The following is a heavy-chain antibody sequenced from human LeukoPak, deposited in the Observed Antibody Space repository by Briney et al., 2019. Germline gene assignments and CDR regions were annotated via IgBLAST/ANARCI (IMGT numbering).Heavy chain of an antibody. CDR1: GDSISSYY. CDR2: IYYSGST. D-gene: IGHD2-2*01. V-gene: IGHV4-59*08. CDR3: ARHFDCSSTSCPVAFDY. Sequence: SETLSLTCTVSGDSISSYYWSWIRQPPGKGLEWIGYIYYSGSTNYNPSLKSRVTISVDTSKNQFSLKLSSVTAADTAVYYCARHFDCSSTSCPVAFDYWGQGTLVTVS. J-gene: IGHJ4*02.